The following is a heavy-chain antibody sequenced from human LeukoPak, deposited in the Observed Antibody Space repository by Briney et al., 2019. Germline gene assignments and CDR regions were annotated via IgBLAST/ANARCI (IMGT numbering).Heavy chain of an antibody. CDR3: AKRVAAAGRTYYFDY. CDR2: IGTGTTNT. D-gene: IGHD6-13*01. Sequence: GGSLRLSCEASGFTFSSHAMSWVRQAPGKGLEWVSVIGTGTTNTYYADSVKGQFTISRDNSKNTVYLQMSSLRPEDTAVYYCAKRVAAAGRTYYFDYWGQGTLVIVSS. CDR1: GFTFSSHA. J-gene: IGHJ4*02. V-gene: IGHV3-23*01.